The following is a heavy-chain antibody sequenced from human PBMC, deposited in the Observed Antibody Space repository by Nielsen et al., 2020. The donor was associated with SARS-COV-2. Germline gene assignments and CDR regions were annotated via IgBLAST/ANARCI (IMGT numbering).Heavy chain of an antibody. V-gene: IGHV1-2*06. Sequence: ASVKVSCKASGYTSTGYYMHWVRQAPGQGLEWMGRINPNSGGTNYAQKFQGRVTMTRDTSISTAYMELSRLRSDDTAVYYCAAGSSSWYGPSPYYYYYMDVWGKGTTVTVSS. CDR3: AAGSSSWYGPSPYYYYYMDV. J-gene: IGHJ6*03. CDR1: GYTSTGYY. D-gene: IGHD6-13*01. CDR2: INPNSGGT.